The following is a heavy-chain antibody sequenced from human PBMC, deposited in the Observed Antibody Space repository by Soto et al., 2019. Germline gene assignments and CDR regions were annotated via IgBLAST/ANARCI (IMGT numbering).Heavy chain of an antibody. CDR3: ARAHYCSSTSCPHNWFDP. D-gene: IGHD2-2*01. V-gene: IGHV1-3*01. CDR2: INAGNGNT. Sequence: ASVKASCKASGYTFTSYAMHWVRQAPGQRLEWMGWINAGNGNTKYSQKFQGRVTITRDTSASTAYMELSSLRSEDTAVYYCARAHYCSSTSCPHNWFDPWGQGTLVTVSS. CDR1: GYTFTSYA. J-gene: IGHJ5*02.